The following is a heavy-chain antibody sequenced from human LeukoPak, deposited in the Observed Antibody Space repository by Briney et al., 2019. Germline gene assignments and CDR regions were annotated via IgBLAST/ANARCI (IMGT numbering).Heavy chain of an antibody. CDR1: GYTFTGYY. J-gene: IGHJ4*02. V-gene: IGHV1-2*02. CDR2: IYPHSGGT. CDR3: ARDQVDAGRYFAFFDY. D-gene: IGHD1-26*01. Sequence: GASVKVSCKASGYTFTGYYIHWVRQAPGQGPEWMGWIYPHSGGTNYAQKFQGRVTMTRDTSISTAYMELSRLRSDDTAVYYCARDQVDAGRYFAFFDYWGQGTLVTVSS.